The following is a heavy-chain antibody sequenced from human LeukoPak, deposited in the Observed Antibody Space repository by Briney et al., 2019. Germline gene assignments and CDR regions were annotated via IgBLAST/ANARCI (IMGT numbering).Heavy chain of an antibody. CDR2: IYYSGNT. CDR1: GGSISSRSYY. J-gene: IGHJ6*03. D-gene: IGHD3-3*01. Sequence: SGTLSLTCAVSGGSISSRSYYWGCIRQPPGKGLEWIVTIYYSGNTYYNPSLKSRVTISVDTSKNQFSLKLSSVTAADTAVYYCASLQSYYYYYMDVWGKGTTVTVSS. V-gene: IGHV4-39*07. CDR3: ASLQSYYYYYMDV.